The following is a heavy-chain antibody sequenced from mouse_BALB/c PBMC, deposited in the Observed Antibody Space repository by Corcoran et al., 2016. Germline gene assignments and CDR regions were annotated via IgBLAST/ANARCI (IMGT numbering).Heavy chain of an antibody. CDR1: GYSFTDYI. CDR2: INPYYGST. D-gene: IGHD3-1*01. J-gene: IGHJ3*01. CDR3: ARCRNRSGPWFAY. Sequence: EIQLQQTGPELVKPGASVKISCKASGYSFTDYIMLWVKQSHGKSLEWIGNINPYYGSTSYNLKFKGKATLTVDKSSSTAYMQLNSLTSEDSAVYYCARCRNRSGPWFAYWGQGTLVTVSA. V-gene: IGHV1-39*01.